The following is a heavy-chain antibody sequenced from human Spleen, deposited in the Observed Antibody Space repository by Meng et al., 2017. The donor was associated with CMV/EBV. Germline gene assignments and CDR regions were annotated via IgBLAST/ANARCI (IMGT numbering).Heavy chain of an antibody. CDR3: ARESLHSGGYYAFDY. D-gene: IGHD3-22*01. CDR1: GGSFSGYY. J-gene: IGHJ4*02. V-gene: IGHV4-34*01. CDR2: INNSGST. Sequence: SENLSLTCAVFGGSFSGYYLSWIRQSPGKGLEWIGEINNSGSTNYIPSLGSRFTISLDTSNKQVTLRLTSVTAADTAVYYCARESLHSGGYYAFDYWGQGALVTVSS.